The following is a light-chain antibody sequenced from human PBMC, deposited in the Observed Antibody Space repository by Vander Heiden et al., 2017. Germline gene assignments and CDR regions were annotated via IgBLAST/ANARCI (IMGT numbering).Light chain of an antibody. CDR3: QQYYRSPLT. V-gene: IGKV3-20*01. CDR1: QSVSSSY. Sequence: EIVLTQPPDTLSLSPGERATLSCRATQSVSSSYLAWYQQKPGQSPRLLIYGASSRAAGIPDRFSGSGSGTDFALTISRLEPEDFAVYFCQQYYRSPLTFGGGTKVEIK. J-gene: IGKJ4*01. CDR2: GAS.